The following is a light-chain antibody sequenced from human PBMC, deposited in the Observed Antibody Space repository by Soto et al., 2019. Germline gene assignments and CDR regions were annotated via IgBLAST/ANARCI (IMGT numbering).Light chain of an antibody. CDR3: QQYNNLPPDT. CDR2: GAS. J-gene: IGKJ2*01. Sequence: EIILTQSPASLSVSPGERATLSCRASQSVNNNLAWYQQKPGQAPRLLIYGASTRATGIPGRFRGSGSGTEFTLTIPSLQSEDFAVYFSQQYNNLPPDTFGQGTKLEIK. CDR1: QSVNNN. V-gene: IGKV3-15*01.